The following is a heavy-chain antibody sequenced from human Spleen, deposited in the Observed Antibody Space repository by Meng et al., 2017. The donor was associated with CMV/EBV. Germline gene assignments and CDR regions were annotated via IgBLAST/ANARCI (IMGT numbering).Heavy chain of an antibody. Sequence: GESLKISCAASGFTFDDYTMHWVRQAPGKGLEWDSLISWDGGSTYYADSVKGRFTISRDNSKNSLYLQTNSLRTEDTALYYCAKDESALPGYYYGMDVWGQGTTVTVSS. CDR2: ISWDGGST. V-gene: IGHV3-43*01. J-gene: IGHJ6*02. CDR1: GFTFDDYT. D-gene: IGHD1-14*01. CDR3: AKDESALPGYYYGMDV.